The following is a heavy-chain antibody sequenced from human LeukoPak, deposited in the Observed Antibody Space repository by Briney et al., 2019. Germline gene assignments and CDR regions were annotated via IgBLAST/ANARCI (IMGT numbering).Heavy chain of an antibody. CDR3: ATSALREVRGVIKY. CDR1: GYTFTGYY. V-gene: IGHV1-2*02. D-gene: IGHD3-10*01. CDR2: INPNSGGT. J-gene: IGHJ4*02. Sequence: ASVKVSCKASGYTFTGYYMHWVRQAPGQGLEWMGWINPNSGGTNYAQKFQGRVTMTRDTPISTAYMELSRLRSDDTAVYYCATSALREVRGVIKYWGQGTLVTVSS.